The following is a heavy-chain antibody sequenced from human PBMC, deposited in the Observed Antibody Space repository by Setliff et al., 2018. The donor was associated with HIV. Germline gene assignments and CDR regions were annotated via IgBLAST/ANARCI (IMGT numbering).Heavy chain of an antibody. CDR2: ILNKNNNYAT. CDR1: GFTFSGSP. V-gene: IGHV3-73*01. Sequence: ETLSLTCTVSGFTFSGSPMHWVRQASGKGLEWVGRILNKNNNYATAYAVSLKGRFTISRDDSKNTAYLQMNSLTAEDTAVYYCTTPLYYYDTSTTWDYWGQGTLVTVSS. D-gene: IGHD3-22*01. CDR3: TTPLYYYDTSTTWDY. J-gene: IGHJ4*02.